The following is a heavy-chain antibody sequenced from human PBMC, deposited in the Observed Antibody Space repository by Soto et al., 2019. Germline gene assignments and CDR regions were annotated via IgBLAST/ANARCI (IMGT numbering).Heavy chain of an antibody. CDR3: ARGVSGGATPTHPYYYYYGMDV. CDR2: IYDSGST. J-gene: IGHJ6*02. CDR1: GGSISSSY. V-gene: IGHV4-59*01. Sequence: PSETLSLTCTVSGGSISSSYWSWIRQPPGKGLEWIGYIYDSGSTYYNSSLKSRVTMSVDTSKNQFSLKLSSVTAADTAVYYCARGVSGGATPTHPYYYYYGMDVWGQGTTVTVSS. D-gene: IGHD1-26*01.